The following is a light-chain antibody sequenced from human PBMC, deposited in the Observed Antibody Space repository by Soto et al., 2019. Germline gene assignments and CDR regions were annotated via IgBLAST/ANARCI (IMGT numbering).Light chain of an antibody. J-gene: IGLJ2*01. CDR1: KLGDKY. CDR2: QDG. Sequence: YELTQPPSVSVSPGQTASITCSGDKLGDKYACWYQQKPGQSPVLVIYQDGKRPSGIPERFSGSNSGNTATLTISGTQAMDEADYYCQAWDSSTVVFGGGTKLTVL. V-gene: IGLV3-1*01. CDR3: QAWDSSTVV.